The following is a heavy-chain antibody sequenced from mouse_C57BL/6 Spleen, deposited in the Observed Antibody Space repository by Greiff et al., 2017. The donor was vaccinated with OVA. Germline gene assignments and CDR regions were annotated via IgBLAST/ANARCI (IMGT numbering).Heavy chain of an antibody. V-gene: IGHV1-80*01. CDR1: GYAFSSYW. CDR2: IYPGDGDT. CDR3: ARGYGIGHWYFDV. J-gene: IGHJ1*03. Sequence: QVQLQQPGAELVKPGASVKISCKASGYAFSSYWMNWVKQRPGKGLEWIGQIYPGDGDTNYNGKFKGKATLTADKSSSTAYMQLSSLTSEDSAVYFCARGYGIGHWYFDVWGTGTTVTVSS. D-gene: IGHD1-1*01.